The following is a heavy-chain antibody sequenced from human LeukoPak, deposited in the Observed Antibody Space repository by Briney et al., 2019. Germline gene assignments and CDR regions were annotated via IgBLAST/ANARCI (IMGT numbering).Heavy chain of an antibody. CDR2: IWHDGSNK. CDR3: AVYDSSGYYHGY. D-gene: IGHD3-22*01. CDR1: GFTFSSYG. Sequence: GGSLRLSCAASGFTFSSYGMHWVRQAPGKGLEWVAVIWHDGSNKYYADSVKGRFTISRDNSKNTLYLQMNSLRAEDTAVYYCAVYDSSGYYHGYWGQGTLVTVSS. J-gene: IGHJ4*02. V-gene: IGHV3-33*01.